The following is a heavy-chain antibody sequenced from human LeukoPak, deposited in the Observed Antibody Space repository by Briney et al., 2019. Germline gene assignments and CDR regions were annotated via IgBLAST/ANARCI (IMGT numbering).Heavy chain of an antibody. J-gene: IGHJ4*02. CDR3: ARKYYYDSSGYYFDY. V-gene: IGHV5-51*01. Sequence: GESLQISCKGSGYSFTSYWIGWVRQVPGKGLEWMGIIYPGDSDTRYSPSFQGQVTISADKSISTAYLQWSSLKASDTAMYYCARKYYYDSSGYYFDYWGQGTLVTVSS. CDR2: IYPGDSDT. CDR1: GYSFTSYW. D-gene: IGHD3-22*01.